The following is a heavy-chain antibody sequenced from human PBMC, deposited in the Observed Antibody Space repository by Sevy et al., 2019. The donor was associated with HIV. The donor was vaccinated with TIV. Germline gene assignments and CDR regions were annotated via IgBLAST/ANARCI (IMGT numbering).Heavy chain of an antibody. CDR3: ARVCSSSTCLWGLDV. CDR2: IKKDGSER. J-gene: IGHJ6*02. Sequence: GGSLRLSCAASGFTFSNYWMSWVRQAPGKGLEWVANIKKDGSERYYVESLKGRVTISRDNAKKSLYLQMNSLRAEDTAVYYCARVCSSSTCLWGLDVWGQGTTVTVSS. V-gene: IGHV3-7*03. D-gene: IGHD2-2*01. CDR1: GFTFSNYW.